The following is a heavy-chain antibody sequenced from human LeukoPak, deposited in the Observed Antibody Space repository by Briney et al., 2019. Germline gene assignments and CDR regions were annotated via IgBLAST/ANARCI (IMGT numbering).Heavy chain of an antibody. Sequence: TSETLSLTCAVYGGSFSGYYWSWIRQPPGKGLEWVGEINHSGSTNYNPSLKSRVTISVDTSKNQFSLKLSSVTAADTAVFYCARGTFWSSGSGTYYFDYWGQGTLVTVSS. CDR1: GGSFSGYY. J-gene: IGHJ4*02. CDR2: INHSGST. D-gene: IGHD3-10*01. V-gene: IGHV4-34*01. CDR3: ARGTFWSSGSGTYYFDY.